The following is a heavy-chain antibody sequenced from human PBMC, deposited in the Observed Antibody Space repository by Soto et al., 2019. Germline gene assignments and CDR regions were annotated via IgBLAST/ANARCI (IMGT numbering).Heavy chain of an antibody. CDR2: IDYYGST. CDR3: SRYFDWPSGFAI. V-gene: IGHV4-59*01. CDR1: GGSISGYY. J-gene: IGHJ3*02. D-gene: IGHD3-9*01. Sequence: QVQLQESGPGLVKPSETLSLTCTVSGGSISGYYWSWIRQPPGKRLEWIGYIDYYGSTNYNPSLKSRVTISVDTSKKQFSLNLGSVTAADTAIYYCSRYFDWPSGFAIWGQGTMVTVSS.